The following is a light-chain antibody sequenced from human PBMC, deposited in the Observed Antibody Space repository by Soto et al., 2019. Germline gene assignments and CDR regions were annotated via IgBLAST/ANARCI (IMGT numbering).Light chain of an antibody. Sequence: EIVLTQSPGTLSLSPGERATLSFRASHRVSSYLAWYQQKPGQAPRLLIYGASTRATGIPARFSGSGSGTEFTLTISSLQSEDFAVYYCQQYNNWPLTFGAGTKVDIK. V-gene: IGKV3-15*01. CDR3: QQYNNWPLT. J-gene: IGKJ4*01. CDR2: GAS. CDR1: HRVSSY.